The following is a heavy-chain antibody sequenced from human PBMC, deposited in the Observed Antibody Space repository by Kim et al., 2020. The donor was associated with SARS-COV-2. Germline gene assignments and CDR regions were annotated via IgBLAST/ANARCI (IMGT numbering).Heavy chain of an antibody. J-gene: IGHJ6*02. Sequence: NPSLKSRVTISVHTSKNQFALKVRSVTAADTAVYYCARPDTRYYYYAMDVWGQGTTVTVSS. CDR3: ARPDTRYYYYAMDV. V-gene: IGHV4-39*06.